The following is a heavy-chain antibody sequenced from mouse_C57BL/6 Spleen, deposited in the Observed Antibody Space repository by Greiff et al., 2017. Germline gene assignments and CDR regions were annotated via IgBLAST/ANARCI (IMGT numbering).Heavy chain of an antibody. CDR1: GYTFTSYW. V-gene: IGHV1-55*01. J-gene: IGHJ3*01. Sequence: VKLQQPGAELVKPGASVKMSCKASGYTFTSYWITWVKQRPGQGLEWIGDIYPGSGSTNYNEKFKSKATLTVDTSSSTAYMQLSSLTSEDSAVYYCARDYYGNYGWFAYGGQGTLVTVSA. D-gene: IGHD2-1*01. CDR2: IYPGSGST. CDR3: ARDYYGNYGWFAY.